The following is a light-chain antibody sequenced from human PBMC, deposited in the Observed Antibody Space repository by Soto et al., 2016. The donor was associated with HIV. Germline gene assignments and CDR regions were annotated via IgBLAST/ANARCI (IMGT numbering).Light chain of an antibody. J-gene: IGKJ1*01. V-gene: IGKV1-12*01. CDR3: QQAYGIPRT. Sequence: DIQMTQSPSSLSASVGDRVTITCRASQGISNSLVWYQQKPGKAPKLLISGASVLHTGVPSRFSGSGSGTDFTLTINSLQPEDFGTYFCQQAYGIPRTFGPGTKIEI. CDR2: GAS. CDR1: QGISNS.